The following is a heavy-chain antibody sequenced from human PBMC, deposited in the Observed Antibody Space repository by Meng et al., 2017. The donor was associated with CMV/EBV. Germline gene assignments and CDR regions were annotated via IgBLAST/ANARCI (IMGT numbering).Heavy chain of an antibody. D-gene: IGHD3-22*01. CDR1: GGTFSSYV. Sequence: SVKVSCKASGGTFSSYVINWVRQAPGQGLECMGGIIPTVGTANYAQKFQGRVTINTDESMNTVYMELSSLRSEDTAVYYCARARSNVYYYDSSGGRDALDIWGQGTVVTVSS. V-gene: IGHV1-69*05. CDR3: ARARSNVYYYDSSGGRDALDI. CDR2: IIPTVGTA. J-gene: IGHJ3*02.